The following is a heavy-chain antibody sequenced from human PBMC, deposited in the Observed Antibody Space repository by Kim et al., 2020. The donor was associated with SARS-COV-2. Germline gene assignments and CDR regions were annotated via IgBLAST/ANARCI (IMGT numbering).Heavy chain of an antibody. Sequence: SETLSLTCAVYGGSFSGYYWSWIRQPPGKGLEWIGEINHSGSTNYNPSLKSRVTISVDTSKNQFSLKLSSVTAADTAVYYCASRSSRVTGTGGYWGQGTLVTVSS. D-gene: IGHD1-20*01. J-gene: IGHJ4*02. CDR1: GGSFSGYY. V-gene: IGHV4-34*01. CDR3: ASRSSRVTGTGGY. CDR2: INHSGST.